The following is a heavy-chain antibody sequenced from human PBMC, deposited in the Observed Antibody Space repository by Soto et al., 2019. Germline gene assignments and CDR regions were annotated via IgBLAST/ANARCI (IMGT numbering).Heavy chain of an antibody. J-gene: IGHJ4*02. CDR2: IYYSGST. CDR1: GGSISSGGYY. D-gene: IGHD3-22*01. CDR3: ARSPPPRGPYDSSGYFDY. Sequence: SETLSLTCTVSGGSISSGGYYWSWIRQHPGKGLEWIGYIYYSGSTYYNPSLKSRVTISVDTSKNLFSLKLSSVTAADTAVYYFARSPPPRGPYDSSGYFDYWGQGTLVTVSS. V-gene: IGHV4-31*03.